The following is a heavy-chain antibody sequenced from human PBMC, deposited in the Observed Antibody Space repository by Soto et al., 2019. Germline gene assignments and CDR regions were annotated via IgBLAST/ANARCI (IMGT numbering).Heavy chain of an antibody. J-gene: IGHJ4*02. V-gene: IGHV4-59*01. CDR1: CGSIISYY. CDR2: IYYSGST. CDR3: ARQNYDILTGYDY. Sequence: PSETLSLTCTFSCGSIISYYWSWIRQPPGKGLEWIGYIYYSGSTNYNPSLKSRVTISVDTSKNQFSLKLSSVTAADTAVYYCARQNYDILTGYDYWGQGTLVTVSS. D-gene: IGHD3-9*01.